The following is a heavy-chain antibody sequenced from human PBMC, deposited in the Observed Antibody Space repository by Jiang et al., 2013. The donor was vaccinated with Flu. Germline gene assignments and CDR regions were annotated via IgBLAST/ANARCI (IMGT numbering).Heavy chain of an antibody. V-gene: IGHV4-4*02. D-gene: IGHD5-24*01. CDR3: AREGGMATTIDY. J-gene: IGHJ4*02. Sequence: KPSGTLSLTCAVSGGSISSGNWWSWVRQPPGKGLEWIGEIYHSGSTNYSPSLKSRVTISVDTSKNQFSLKLSSVTAADTAVYYCAREGGMATTIDYWGQGTLVTVSS. CDR2: IYHSGST. CDR1: GGSISSGNW.